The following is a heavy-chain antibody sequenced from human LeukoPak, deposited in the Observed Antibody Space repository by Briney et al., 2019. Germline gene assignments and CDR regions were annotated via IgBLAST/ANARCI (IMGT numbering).Heavy chain of an antibody. CDR3: TRDGSGFYYYYYMDV. CDR1: GFTFSDYS. D-gene: IGHD6-25*01. V-gene: IGHV3-21*01. CDR2: ISTVSTYT. J-gene: IGHJ6*03. Sequence: GGSLRLSCAASGFTFSDYSMNWVRQAPGKGLEWVASISTVSTYTFYAESLKGRISISRDNAKNSLILQMSSLRADDTAVYYCTRDGSGFYYYYYMDVWGKGTAVTVSS.